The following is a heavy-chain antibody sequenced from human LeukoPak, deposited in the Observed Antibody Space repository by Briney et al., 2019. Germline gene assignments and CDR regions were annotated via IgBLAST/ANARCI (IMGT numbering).Heavy chain of an antibody. V-gene: IGHV3-33*01. J-gene: IGHJ4*02. Sequence: PGRSLRLSCAAAGFIFNHYGMHWVRQAPGKGLEWVAVIWSDETNQYYADSVKGRFAISRDDSGNTVYLQMNSLRPEDTGVYYCARDAQRGFDYSNSLEYWGQGTPVTVST. CDR2: IWSDETNQ. D-gene: IGHD4-11*01. CDR3: ARDAQRGFDYSNSLEY. CDR1: GFIFNHYG.